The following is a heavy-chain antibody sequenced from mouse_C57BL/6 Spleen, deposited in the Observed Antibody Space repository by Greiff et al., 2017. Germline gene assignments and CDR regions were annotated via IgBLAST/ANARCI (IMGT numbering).Heavy chain of an antibody. V-gene: IGHV1-15*01. CDR2: IDPETGGT. J-gene: IGHJ3*01. Sequence: VKLQESGAELVRPGASVTLSCKASGYTFTDYEMHWVKQTPVHGLAWIGAIDPETGGTAYNQKFKGKAILTADKSSSTAYMELRSLTSEDSAVYYCTRYAWFAYWGQGTLVTVSA. CDR3: TRYAWFAY. CDR1: GYTFTDYE.